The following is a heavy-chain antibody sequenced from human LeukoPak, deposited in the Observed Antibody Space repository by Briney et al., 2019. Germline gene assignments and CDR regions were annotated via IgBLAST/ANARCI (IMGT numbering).Heavy chain of an antibody. CDR2: MYYSGST. CDR1: GGSISSSSYY. CDR3: ARHSGSYLKSALHI. Sequence: PSETLSLTCTVSGGSISSSSYYWGWIRQPPGKGLEWIGSMYYSGSTYYSPSLKSRVTISVDTSKNQFSLELTSVTAADTAVYYCARHSGSYLKSALHIWGQGTMATVSS. D-gene: IGHD1-26*01. J-gene: IGHJ3*02. V-gene: IGHV4-39*01.